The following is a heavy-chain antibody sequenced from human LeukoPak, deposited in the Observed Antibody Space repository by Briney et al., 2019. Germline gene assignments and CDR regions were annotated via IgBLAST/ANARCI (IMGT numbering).Heavy chain of an antibody. J-gene: IGHJ4*02. V-gene: IGHV3-30-3*01. Sequence: GGSLRLSCAASGFTFSSYAMHWVRQAPGKGLEWVAVISYDGSNKYYAGSVKGRFTISRDNSKNTLYLQMNSLRAEDTAVYYCARDIEVAEVGATGYWGQGTLVTVSS. CDR3: ARDIEVAEVGATGY. CDR2: ISYDGSNK. D-gene: IGHD1-26*01. CDR1: GFTFSSYA.